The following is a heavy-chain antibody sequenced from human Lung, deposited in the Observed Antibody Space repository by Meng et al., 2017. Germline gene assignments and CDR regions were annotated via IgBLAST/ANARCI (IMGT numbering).Heavy chain of an antibody. Sequence: QAKLLQSGGEVKKPGASVKVSCNASGYTFTNYGITWVRQAPGQGLEWMGWISAYNGNTNYAQTLQGRVTMTTDTSTSTAYMELGSLRSDDTAVYYCARVEVGITSGDYWGQGTLVTVSS. V-gene: IGHV1-18*01. D-gene: IGHD1-26*01. CDR2: ISAYNGNT. CDR3: ARVEVGITSGDY. J-gene: IGHJ4*02. CDR1: GYTFTNYG.